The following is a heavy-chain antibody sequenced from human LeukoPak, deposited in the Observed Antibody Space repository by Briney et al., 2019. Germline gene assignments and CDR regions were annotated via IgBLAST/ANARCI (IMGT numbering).Heavy chain of an antibody. CDR3: ASLSSNGYFDY. V-gene: IGHV4-39*07. J-gene: IGHJ4*02. D-gene: IGHD5/OR15-5a*01. CDR1: GASISSSSYY. CDR2: IYYSGST. Sequence: SETLSLTCTVSGASISSSSYYWGWIRQPPGKGLEWIGSIYYSGSTYYNPSLKSRVTISVDTSKNQFSLNLSSVTAADTAVYYCASLSSNGYFDYWGQGTLVTVSS.